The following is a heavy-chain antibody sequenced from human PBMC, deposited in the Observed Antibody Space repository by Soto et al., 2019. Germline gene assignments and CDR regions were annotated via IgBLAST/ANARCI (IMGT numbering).Heavy chain of an antibody. CDR3: ARVPYSGSYSNFDS. D-gene: IGHD1-26*01. CDR2: IYHSGSI. J-gene: IGHJ4*02. Sequence: PSETLSLTCTVSGGSISNNNWWSWVRQPPGKGLEWIGEIYHSGSINYNPSLKSRVTISIDKSKNQFSLKLSSVTAADTAVYYCARVPYSGSYSNFDSWGQGTPVTVSS. V-gene: IGHV4-4*02. CDR1: GGSISNNNW.